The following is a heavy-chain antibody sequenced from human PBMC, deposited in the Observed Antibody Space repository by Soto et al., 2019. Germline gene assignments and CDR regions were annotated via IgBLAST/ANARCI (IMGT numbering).Heavy chain of an antibody. Sequence: GESLKISCKGSGYSFTSYWIGWVRQMPGKGLEWMGIIYPGDSDTRYSPSFQGQVTISADKSISTAYLQWSSLKASDTAMYYCATCGHGSGSLLYGMDVWGQGTTVTVSS. D-gene: IGHD3-10*01. CDR2: IYPGDSDT. CDR3: ATCGHGSGSLLYGMDV. J-gene: IGHJ6*02. V-gene: IGHV5-51*01. CDR1: GYSFTSYW.